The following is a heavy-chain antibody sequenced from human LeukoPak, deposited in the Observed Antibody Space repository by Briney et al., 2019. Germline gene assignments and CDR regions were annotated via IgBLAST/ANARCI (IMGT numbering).Heavy chain of an antibody. V-gene: IGHV3-23*01. CDR1: GFTFSSYA. D-gene: IGHD2-15*01. J-gene: IGHJ6*03. CDR2: ISGSGGST. Sequence: GGSLRLSCAASGFTFSSYAMSWVRQAPGKGLEWVSAISGSGGSTYYADYVKGRFTISRDNSKNTLYLQMNSLRAEDTAVYYCAKSSNIVVTYYYMDVWGKGTTVTVSS. CDR3: AKSSNIVVTYYYMDV.